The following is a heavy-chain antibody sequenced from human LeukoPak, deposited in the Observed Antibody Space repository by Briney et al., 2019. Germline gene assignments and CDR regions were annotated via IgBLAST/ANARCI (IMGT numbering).Heavy chain of an antibody. D-gene: IGHD2-21*01. J-gene: IGHJ4*02. Sequence: GESLQISSKGSGYSFTSYWIGWVRPMPGKGLEWMGIIYPGDSDTRYSPSFQRQVTISADKSISTAYLQWSSLKASDTAMYYCARREHGDSHENYFDYWGQGTLVTVSS. CDR2: IYPGDSDT. CDR3: ARREHGDSHENYFDY. CDR1: GYSFTSYW. V-gene: IGHV5-51*01.